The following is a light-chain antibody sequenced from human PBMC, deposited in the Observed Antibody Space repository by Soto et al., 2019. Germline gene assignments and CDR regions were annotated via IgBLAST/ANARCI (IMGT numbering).Light chain of an antibody. V-gene: IGLV1-40*01. J-gene: IGLJ2*01. CDR1: SSNIGAGYD. CDR3: QSYDSSLSVV. CDR2: RNS. Sequence: QSVLTQPPSVSGAPGQRVTISCTGSSSNIGAGYDVHWYQQLPGAAPKLLIFRNSNRPSGVPDRFSGSKSGTSASLAITGLQAEDEADYYCQSYDSSLSVVFGGGTQLTVL.